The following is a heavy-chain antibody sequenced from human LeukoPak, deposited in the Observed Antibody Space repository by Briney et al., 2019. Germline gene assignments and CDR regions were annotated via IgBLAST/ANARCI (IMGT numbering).Heavy chain of an antibody. J-gene: IGHJ4*02. CDR1: GGSISGYY. V-gene: IGHV4-59*08. D-gene: IGHD1-26*01. Sequence: SETLSLTCTVSGGSISGYYWSWIRQPPGKGLEWIGYIYYSGSSNYNPSLKSRVTMSVDTSKNQFSLKLTSVTAADTAVYYCARHSGKWELRKWDYPDYWGQGTLVTVSS. CDR2: IYYSGSS. CDR3: ARHSGKWELRKWDYPDY.